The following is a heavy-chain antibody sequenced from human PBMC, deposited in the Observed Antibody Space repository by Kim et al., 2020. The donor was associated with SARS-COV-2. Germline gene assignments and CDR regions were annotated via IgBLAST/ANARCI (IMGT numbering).Heavy chain of an antibody. CDR2: ISSSSSYI. V-gene: IGHV3-21*01. Sequence: GGSLRLSCAASGFTFSSYSMNWVRQAPGKGLEWVSSISSSSSYIYYADSVKGRFTISRDNAKNSLYLQMNSLRAEDTAVYYCARGVITMVRIRKEECMDVWGQGTTVTVSS. CDR1: GFTFSSYS. CDR3: ARGVITMVRIRKEECMDV. J-gene: IGHJ6*02. D-gene: IGHD3-10*01.